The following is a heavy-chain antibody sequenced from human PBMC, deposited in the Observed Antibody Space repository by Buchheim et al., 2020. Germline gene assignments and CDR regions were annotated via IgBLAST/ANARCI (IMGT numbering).Heavy chain of an antibody. CDR1: GFTFSIAV. D-gene: IGHD3-16*01. Sequence: QVQLVESGGGVVQPGVSLRLSCTASGFTFSIAVMHWVRQAPGKGLEWVSGFFGVGHVKHYADSVKGRFIISRDNSKSTMYLELNSLRPEDTAMYYCARGGGTSGHSRYFDYWGKGTL. V-gene: IGHV3-30*01. J-gene: IGHJ4*02. CDR3: ARGGGTSGHSRYFDY. CDR2: FFGVGHVK.